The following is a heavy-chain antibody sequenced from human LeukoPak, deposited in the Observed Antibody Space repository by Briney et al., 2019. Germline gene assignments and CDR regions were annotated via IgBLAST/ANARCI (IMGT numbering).Heavy chain of an antibody. Sequence: PGGSLRRSCAAPGFTFSSYAMSWVRQAPGKGLEWVSAISGSGGSTYYADSVKGRSTISRDNSKNTLYLQMNSLRAEDTAVYYCAKSLTMVRGVLGNWFDPWGQGTLVTVSS. V-gene: IGHV3-23*01. J-gene: IGHJ5*02. CDR2: ISGSGGST. D-gene: IGHD3-10*01. CDR1: GFTFSSYA. CDR3: AKSLTMVRGVLGNWFDP.